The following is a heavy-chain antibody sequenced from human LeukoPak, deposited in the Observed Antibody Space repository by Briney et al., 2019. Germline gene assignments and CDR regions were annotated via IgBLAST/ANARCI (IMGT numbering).Heavy chain of an antibody. Sequence: SQTLSLTCTVSGGSISSGGYYWSWIRQHPGKGLEWIGYIYYSGSTYYNPSLKSRVTISVDTSKNQLSLKLSSVTAADTAVYYCTREGRYYYDSSGPGDAFDIWGQGTMVTVSS. D-gene: IGHD3-22*01. CDR1: GGSISSGGYY. V-gene: IGHV4-31*03. CDR2: IYYSGST. CDR3: TREGRYYYDSSGPGDAFDI. J-gene: IGHJ3*02.